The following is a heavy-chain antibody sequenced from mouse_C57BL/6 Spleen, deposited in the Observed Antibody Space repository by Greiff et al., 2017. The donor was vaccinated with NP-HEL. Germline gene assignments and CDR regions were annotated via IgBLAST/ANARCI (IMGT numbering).Heavy chain of an antibody. J-gene: IGHJ3*01. CDR1: GYTFTDYY. V-gene: IGHV1-26*01. D-gene: IGHD1-1*02. CDR2: INPNNGGT. Sequence: EVQLQQSGPELVKPGASVKISCKASGYTFTDYYMNWVKQSHGKSLEWIGDINPNNGGTSYNQKFKGKATLTVDKSSSTAYMELRSLTSEDSAVYYCAILSLLAYWGQGTLVTVSA. CDR3: AILSLLAY.